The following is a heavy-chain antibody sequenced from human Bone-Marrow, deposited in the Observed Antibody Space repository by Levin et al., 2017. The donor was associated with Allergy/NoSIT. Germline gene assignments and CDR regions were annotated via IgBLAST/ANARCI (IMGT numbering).Heavy chain of an antibody. CDR1: GFTVSSNY. V-gene: IGHV3-53*01. CDR3: AREVTTPNGNWFDP. Sequence: GESLKISCAASGFTVSSNYMSWVRQAPGKGLEWVSVIYSGGSTYYADSVKGRFTISRDNSKNTLYLQMNSLRAEDTAVYYCAREVTTPNGNWFDPWGQGTLVTVSS. D-gene: IGHD4-11*01. J-gene: IGHJ5*02. CDR2: IYSGGST.